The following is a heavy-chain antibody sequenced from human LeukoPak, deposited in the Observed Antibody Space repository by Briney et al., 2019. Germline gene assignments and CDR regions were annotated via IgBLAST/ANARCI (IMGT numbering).Heavy chain of an antibody. Sequence: LGESLKISWKASGYSFTSYWIAWVRPMPRQGLEWMGVIYPRDSDDKYSPSFQGQVTISADKSINTAYLQWSSLKASDTAMYYCAKVGPSSSSDYWGQGTLVTVSS. CDR1: GYSFTSYW. CDR2: IYPRDSDD. V-gene: IGHV5-51*01. J-gene: IGHJ4*02. D-gene: IGHD6-13*01. CDR3: AKVGPSSSSDY.